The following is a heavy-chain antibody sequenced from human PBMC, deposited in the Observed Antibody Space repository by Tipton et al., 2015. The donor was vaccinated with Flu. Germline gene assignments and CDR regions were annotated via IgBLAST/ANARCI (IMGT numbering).Heavy chain of an antibody. J-gene: IGHJ4*02. CDR2: IYYSGST. D-gene: IGHD3-16*01. Sequence: TLSLTCTVSGGSISSSSYYWGWIRQPPGKGLEWIGSIYYSGSTYYNPSLKSRVTISVDTSKNQFSLKLSSVTAADTAVYYCARYPIMSLGIGYWGQGTLVTVSS. CDR3: ARYPIMSLGIGY. CDR1: GGSISSSSYY. V-gene: IGHV4-39*07.